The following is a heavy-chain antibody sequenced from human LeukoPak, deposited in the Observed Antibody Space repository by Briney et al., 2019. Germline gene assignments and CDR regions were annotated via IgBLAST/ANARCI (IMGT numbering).Heavy chain of an antibody. D-gene: IGHD6-13*01. CDR2: INPNSGGT. Sequence: ASVKVSCKASGYTFTGYYMHWVRQAPGQGLEWMGWINPNSGGTNYAQKFQGRVTMTRDTSISTAYMEPTRLRSDDMAVYYCARSQIFPGSSWLDYWGQGTLVTVSS. V-gene: IGHV1-2*02. J-gene: IGHJ4*02. CDR3: ARSQIFPGSSWLDY. CDR1: GYTFTGYY.